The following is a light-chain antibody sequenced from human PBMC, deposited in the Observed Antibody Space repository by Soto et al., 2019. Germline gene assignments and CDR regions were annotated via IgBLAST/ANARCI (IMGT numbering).Light chain of an antibody. CDR2: DVS. Sequence: QSVLTQPASVSGSPGQSITISCTGTSSDVGGYNYVSWYQQHSGKAPKLMIYDVSYRPSGVSNRFSGSKSGNTASLTISGLQAEDEADYYCKSYTSSSTLVFGGGTKVTVL. CDR3: KSYTSSSTLV. V-gene: IGLV2-14*03. CDR1: SSDVGGYNY. J-gene: IGLJ2*01.